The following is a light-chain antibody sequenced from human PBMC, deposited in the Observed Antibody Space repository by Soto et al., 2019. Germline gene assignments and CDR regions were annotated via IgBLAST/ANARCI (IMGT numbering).Light chain of an antibody. CDR3: QQYNNWPPGT. CDR2: GAS. Sequence: EIVMTQSPATLSVSPGERATLSCRASQSVSSNLAWYQQKPGQAPRPLIYGASTRATGIPARFSGSGSGTEFTLTLSSLQSEDFAVYYCQQYNNWPPGTFGQGTKVEIK. V-gene: IGKV3-15*01. J-gene: IGKJ1*01. CDR1: QSVSSN.